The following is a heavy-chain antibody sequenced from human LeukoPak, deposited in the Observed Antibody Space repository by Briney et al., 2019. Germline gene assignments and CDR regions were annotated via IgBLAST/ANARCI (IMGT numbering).Heavy chain of an antibody. V-gene: IGHV3-33*06. J-gene: IGHJ4*02. Sequence: GRSLRLSCVVSGLRFRNYGMHWVRQAPGKGLEWVAVIYYDGSNQYYADSVKGRFTVSRDNAKNTLYLQMDSLRAEDTAVYYCAKDFRIGYSAHFDYWGQGALVTVSS. CDR2: IYYDGSNQ. D-gene: IGHD2-21*01. CDR3: AKDFRIGYSAHFDY. CDR1: GLRFRNYG.